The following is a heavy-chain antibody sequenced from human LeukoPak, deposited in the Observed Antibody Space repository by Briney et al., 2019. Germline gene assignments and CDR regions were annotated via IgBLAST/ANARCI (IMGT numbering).Heavy chain of an antibody. V-gene: IGHV1-2*02. CDR1: GYTFTGYY. CDR3: ARDIVVVPAATDY. J-gene: IGHJ4*02. D-gene: IGHD2-2*01. Sequence: EASVKVSCKASGYTFTGYYMHWVRQAPGQGLEWVGWINPNSGGTNYAQKFQGRVTMTRDTSISTAYMELSRLRSDDTAVYYCARDIVVVPAATDYWGQGTLVTVSS. CDR2: INPNSGGT.